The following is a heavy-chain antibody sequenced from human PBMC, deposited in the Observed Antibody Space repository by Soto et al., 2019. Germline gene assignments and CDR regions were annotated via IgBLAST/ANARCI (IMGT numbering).Heavy chain of an antibody. CDR2: IIPILGIA. CDR1: GGTFNSYT. Sequence: QVQLVQSGAEVKKPGSSVKVSCKASGGTFNSYTIRWVRQAPGQGLEWMGRIIPILGIANYAQKFQGRVTITADKSTSTVYMELSSLKSEDTDVYYCAKDYGSKDGDYWGQGTLVTVSS. V-gene: IGHV1-69*08. CDR3: AKDYGSKDGDY. D-gene: IGHD4-17*01. J-gene: IGHJ4*02.